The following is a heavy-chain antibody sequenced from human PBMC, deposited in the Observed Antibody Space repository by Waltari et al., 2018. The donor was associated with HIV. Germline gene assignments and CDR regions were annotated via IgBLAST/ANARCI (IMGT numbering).Heavy chain of an antibody. D-gene: IGHD2-2*02. CDR1: GFIFSRYA. V-gene: IGHV3-23*01. CDR3: AKYLDCSGTSCYTPYFDY. CDR2: ITGSCGGT. J-gene: IGHJ4*02. Sequence: EVQLLESGGGLVQPGGSLRLSCAASGFIFSRYAMSWVRQAPGKGLEWVSAITGSCGGTYYADSVKGRFTFSRDNSQNTLYLQMNSLRAEDTAVYYCAKYLDCSGTSCYTPYFDYWGQGTLVTVSP.